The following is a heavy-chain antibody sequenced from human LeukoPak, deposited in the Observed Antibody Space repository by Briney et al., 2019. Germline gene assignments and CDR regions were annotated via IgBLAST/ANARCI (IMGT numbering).Heavy chain of an antibody. CDR2: IKQDGSEK. D-gene: IGHD2-2*01. V-gene: IGHV3-7*01. CDR1: GFTFSSYS. J-gene: IGHJ4*02. Sequence: GGSLRLSCAASGFTFSSYSMNWVRQAPGKGLEWVANIKQDGSEKYYVDSVKGRFTISRDNAKNSLYLQMNSLRAEDTAVYYCAREGRAGVPAAGWGQGTLVTVSS. CDR3: AREGRAGVPAAG.